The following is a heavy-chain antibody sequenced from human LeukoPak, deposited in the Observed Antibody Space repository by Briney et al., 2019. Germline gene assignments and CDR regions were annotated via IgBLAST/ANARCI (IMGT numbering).Heavy chain of an antibody. D-gene: IGHD4-17*01. J-gene: IGHJ4*02. V-gene: IGHV1-69*15. CDR3: ATPDYGGGGHHRQFAY. CDR1: VVTFSNYA. Sequence: SVKFSCNASVVTFSNYAITWVRQTPGQGLELIGTVIPILLTPRYAPKFQYRVTITADDATPTVYLDLNTLTSEDKAAYYSATPDYGGGGHHRQFAYWGQGTLITVSS. CDR2: VIPILLTP.